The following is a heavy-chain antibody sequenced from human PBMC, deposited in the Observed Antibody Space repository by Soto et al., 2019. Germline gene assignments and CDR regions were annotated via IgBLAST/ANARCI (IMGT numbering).Heavy chain of an antibody. J-gene: IGHJ4*02. Sequence: EVQLLESGGGLVQPGGSLRLSCAASGFTFSSYAMSWVRQAPGKGLEWVSSISARGASTYSTDSVKGRFTSSRDNSKNTLYLLTNSMRADDTAVYYCAKKDCTGGSYYRPFDHWGQGALVTVSA. CDR1: GFTFSSYA. V-gene: IGHV3-23*01. CDR2: ISARGAST. CDR3: AKKDCTGGSYYRPFDH. D-gene: IGHD2-15*01.